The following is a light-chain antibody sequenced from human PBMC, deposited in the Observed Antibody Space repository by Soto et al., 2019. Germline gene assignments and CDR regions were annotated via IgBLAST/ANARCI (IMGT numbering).Light chain of an antibody. V-gene: IGLV1-40*01. CDR2: SDN. J-gene: IGLJ2*01. CDR3: QSYYNSLNHVV. CDR1: SSNIGSFYD. Sequence: QPVLTQPPSVSGAPGQRVTIPCTGSSSNIGSFYDVHWYQQLPGTVPKLLIYSDNNRPSGVPDRFSGSKSGTAASLAITGLQAEDEADYYCQSYYNSLNHVVFGGGTKLTVL.